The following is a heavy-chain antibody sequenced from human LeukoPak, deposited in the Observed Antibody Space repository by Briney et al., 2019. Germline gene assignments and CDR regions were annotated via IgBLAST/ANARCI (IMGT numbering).Heavy chain of an antibody. CDR1: GGTFSSYA. CDR2: IIPIFGTA. Sequence: SVKVSCKASGGTFSSYAISWVRQAPGQGLERMGRIIPIFGTANYAQKFQGRVTITTDESTSTAYMELSSLRSEDTAVYYCARARGYSSSSGLLYYYYYMDVWGKGTTVTVSS. D-gene: IGHD6-6*01. CDR3: ARARGYSSSSGLLYYYYYMDV. V-gene: IGHV1-69*05. J-gene: IGHJ6*03.